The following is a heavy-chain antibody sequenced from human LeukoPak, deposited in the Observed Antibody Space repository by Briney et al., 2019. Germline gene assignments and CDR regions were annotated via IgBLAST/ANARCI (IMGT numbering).Heavy chain of an antibody. CDR1: GFTFSSYE. CDR2: ISSSGSTI. J-gene: IGHJ5*02. V-gene: IGHV3-48*03. CDR3: ASFGDYYGSGYGGYNWFDP. D-gene: IGHD3-10*01. Sequence: GGSLRLSCAASGFTFSSYEMNWVRQAPGKGLEWVSYISSSGSTIYYADSVKGRFTISRDNAKNSLYLQMDSLRAEDTAVYYCASFGDYYGSGYGGYNWFDPWGQGTLVTVSS.